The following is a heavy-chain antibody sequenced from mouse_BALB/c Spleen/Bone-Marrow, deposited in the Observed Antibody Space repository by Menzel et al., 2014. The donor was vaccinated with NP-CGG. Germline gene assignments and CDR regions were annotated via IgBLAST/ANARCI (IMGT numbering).Heavy chain of an antibody. J-gene: IGHJ4*01. CDR2: IFPGNVNT. CDR3: ARDSMDY. V-gene: IGHV1S56*01. Sequence: VQLQQSGPELVKPGASVRISCKASGYTFTSYYIHWVKQRPGQGLEWIGWIFPGNVNTKYNEKFKGKATLTADKSSSTAYMQLSSPTSEDSAVYFCARDSMDYWGQGTSVTVSS. CDR1: GYTFTSYY.